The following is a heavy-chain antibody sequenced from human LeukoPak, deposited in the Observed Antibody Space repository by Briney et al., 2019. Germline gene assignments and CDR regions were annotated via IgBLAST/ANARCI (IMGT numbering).Heavy chain of an antibody. CDR1: GFTFSSYA. Sequence: GGSLRLSCAASGFTFSSYAMSCVRQAPGKGLEWVSAISGSGGSTYYADSVKGRFTISRDNSKNTLYLQMNSLRAEDTALYYCAKREDSSDWYAGDYWGQGTLVTVSS. CDR3: AKREDSSDWYAGDY. V-gene: IGHV3-23*01. D-gene: IGHD6-19*01. J-gene: IGHJ4*02. CDR2: ISGSGGST.